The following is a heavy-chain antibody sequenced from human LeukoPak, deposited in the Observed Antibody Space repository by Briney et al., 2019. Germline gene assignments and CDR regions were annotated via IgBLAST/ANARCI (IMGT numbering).Heavy chain of an antibody. CDR3: ARHTVGATGVYYFDY. Sequence: SETLSLTCTVSGGSISSYYWSWIRQPPGKGLEWIGYIYYSGSTNYNPSLKSRVTISVDTSKNQFSLKLSSVTAADTAVYYCARHTVGATGVYYFDYWGQGTLVTVSS. V-gene: IGHV4-59*08. D-gene: IGHD1-26*01. CDR2: IYYSGST. J-gene: IGHJ4*02. CDR1: GGSISSYY.